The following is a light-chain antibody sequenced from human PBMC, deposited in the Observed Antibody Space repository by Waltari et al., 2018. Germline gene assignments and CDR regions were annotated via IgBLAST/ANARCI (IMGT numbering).Light chain of an antibody. Sequence: SALTQPPSASGSPGQSVPIPPTRTSSSVAGYNYLPWYQQYPGRAPKLMIYEVTKRPSGVPDRFAGSKSGNTASLTVSGLQADDEADYYCSSYAGSNNYWVFGGGTTLTVL. CDR2: EVT. V-gene: IGLV2-8*01. CDR1: SSSVAGYNY. CDR3: SSYAGSNNYWV. J-gene: IGLJ3*02.